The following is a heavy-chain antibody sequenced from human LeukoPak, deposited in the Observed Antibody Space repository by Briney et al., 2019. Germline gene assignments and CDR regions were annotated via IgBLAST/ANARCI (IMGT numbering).Heavy chain of an antibody. D-gene: IGHD4/OR15-4a*01. CDR2: IKQGGNKK. CDR3: ARGLNYGDRCDFLDT. Sequence: PGGSLRLSCAASGFIFGNYWMSWVRQAPGKGLEWVADIKQGGNKKVYVDSVKGRFIISRDDDRRSLSLQMNSLRVDDTAVYYCARGLNYGDRCDFLDTWGQGTLVTVSS. CDR1: GFIFGNYW. J-gene: IGHJ5*02. V-gene: IGHV3-7*01.